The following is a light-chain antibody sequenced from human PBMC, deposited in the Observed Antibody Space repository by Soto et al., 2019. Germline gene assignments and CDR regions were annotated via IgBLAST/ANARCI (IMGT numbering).Light chain of an antibody. V-gene: IGKV3-15*01. CDR2: DAS. CDR3: QQYYNWPRT. J-gene: IGKJ1*01. CDR1: QSIISS. Sequence: TQSPATLSVSPGERSTLSGRASQSIISSLAWYQQKPGQAPNLLIYDASTSESGAPSRFSGSGSGTEFTLIISSLQPDDFAAYYCQQYYNWPRTFGQGTKVDIK.